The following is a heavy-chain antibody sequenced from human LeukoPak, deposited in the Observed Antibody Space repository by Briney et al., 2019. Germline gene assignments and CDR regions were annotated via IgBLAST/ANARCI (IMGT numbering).Heavy chain of an antibody. Sequence: TSETLSLTCTVSGGSISSSSYYWGWIRQPPGKGLEWIGSIYYSGSTYYNPSLKSRVTISVDTSKNQFSLKLSSVTAADTAVYYCARSGFSGSYCFDSWGQGTLVTVSS. CDR1: GGSISSSSYY. CDR3: ARSGFSGSYCFDS. J-gene: IGHJ4*02. V-gene: IGHV4-39*01. CDR2: IYYSGST. D-gene: IGHD3-10*01.